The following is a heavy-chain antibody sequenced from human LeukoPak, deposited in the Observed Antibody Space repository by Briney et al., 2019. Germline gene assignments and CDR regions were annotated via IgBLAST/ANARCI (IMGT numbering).Heavy chain of an antibody. CDR3: AKDPWEGWELLREYYFDY. J-gene: IGHJ4*02. CDR1: GFTFSSYA. Sequence: GGSLRLSCAASGFTFSSYAMSWVRQAPGKGLEWVSAISGSGGSTYYADSVKGRYTISRDNSKNTLYLQMNSLRAEDTAVYYCAKDPWEGWELLREYYFDYWGQGTLVTVSS. D-gene: IGHD1-26*01. V-gene: IGHV3-23*01. CDR2: ISGSGGST.